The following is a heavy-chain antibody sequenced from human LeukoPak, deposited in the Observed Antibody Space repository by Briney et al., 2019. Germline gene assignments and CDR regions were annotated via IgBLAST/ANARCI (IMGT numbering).Heavy chain of an antibody. Sequence: ASVKVSCKASGFTFTNSAVQWVRQARGQRLEWIGWIVVGSGNTNYAQKFQERVTITRDMSTSTAYMELSSLRSEDTAVYYCAALTYYYDSSGFDFDYWGQGTLVTVSS. D-gene: IGHD3-22*01. V-gene: IGHV1-58*01. CDR1: GFTFTNSA. CDR2: IVVGSGNT. J-gene: IGHJ4*02. CDR3: AALTYYYDSSGFDFDY.